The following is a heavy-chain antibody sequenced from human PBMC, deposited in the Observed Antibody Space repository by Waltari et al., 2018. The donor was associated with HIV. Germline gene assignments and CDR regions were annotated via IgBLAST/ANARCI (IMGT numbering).Heavy chain of an antibody. CDR1: GGSFSPSY. CDR2: INNSGSI. Sequence: QVELQQGGAGLLKHSETLSLSCAVSGGSFSPSYWSWIRQPPGKGLEWMGEINNSGSINFKPSLKSRLNISLDASKKQSSLHLTSVTAADTALYYCATRGDYGDLPKYFDLWGRGTLVTVSS. J-gene: IGHJ2*01. CDR3: ATRGDYGDLPKYFDL. V-gene: IGHV4-34*02. D-gene: IGHD4-17*01.